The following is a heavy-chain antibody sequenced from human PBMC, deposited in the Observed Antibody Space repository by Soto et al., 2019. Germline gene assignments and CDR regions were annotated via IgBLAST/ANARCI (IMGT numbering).Heavy chain of an antibody. D-gene: IGHD6-6*01. CDR1: GGTFSSYA. CDR3: ASSYRSSAGAPGAFDI. J-gene: IGHJ3*02. CDR2: IIPIFGTA. V-gene: IGHV1-69*13. Sequence: SVKVSCKASGGTFSSYAISWVRQAPGQGLEWMGGIIPIFGTANYAQKFQGRVTITADESTSTAYMELSSLRSEDTAVYYCASSYRSSAGAPGAFDIWGQETMVTVS.